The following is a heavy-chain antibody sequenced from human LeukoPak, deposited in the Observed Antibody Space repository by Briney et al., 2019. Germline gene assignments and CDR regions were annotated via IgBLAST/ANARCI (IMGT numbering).Heavy chain of an antibody. V-gene: IGHV4-4*07. CDR1: GGSFSGYY. J-gene: IGHJ4*02. CDR2: IFTSGST. Sequence: PSETLSLTCAVYGGSFSGYYWNWIRQPARKGLEWIGRIFTSGSTNYSPSLKSRVTMSVDTSKNQFSLKLSSVTAADTAVYYCARDQGGVVAHFDYWGQGTLVTVSS. CDR3: ARDQGGVVAHFDY. D-gene: IGHD2-15*01.